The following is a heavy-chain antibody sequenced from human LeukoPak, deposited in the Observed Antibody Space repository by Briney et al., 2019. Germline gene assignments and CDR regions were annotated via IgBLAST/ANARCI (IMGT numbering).Heavy chain of an antibody. CDR1: GYTFTSYG. CDR2: ISAYNGNT. V-gene: IGHV1-18*01. CDR3: ARAAGPMVRGVIIIDYFDY. Sequence: ASVKVSCKASGYTFTSYGISWVRQAPEQGLEWMGWISAYNGNTNYAQKLQGRVTMTTDTSTSTAYMELRSLRSDDTAVYYCARAAGPMVRGVIIIDYFDYWGQGTLVTVSS. J-gene: IGHJ4*02. D-gene: IGHD3-10*01.